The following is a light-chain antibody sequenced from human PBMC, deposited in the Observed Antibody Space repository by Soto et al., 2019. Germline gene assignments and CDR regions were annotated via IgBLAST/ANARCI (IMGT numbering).Light chain of an antibody. Sequence: DIQMTQSPSTLSVAVGDRVTITCRAGQSISNWLAWYQQKPGKAPKVLIYKASSLESGVPSRFSGSGSGTEFTLTISSLQPDDFANYYCQQYNSYPWTFGQGTKVEIK. J-gene: IGKJ1*01. V-gene: IGKV1-5*03. CDR2: KAS. CDR3: QQYNSYPWT. CDR1: QSISNW.